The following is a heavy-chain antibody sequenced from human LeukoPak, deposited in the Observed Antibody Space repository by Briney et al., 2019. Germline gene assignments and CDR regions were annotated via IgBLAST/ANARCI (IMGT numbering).Heavy chain of an antibody. V-gene: IGHV3-7*03. CDR1: GFALSSHW. Sequence: AGGSLRLSCAASGFALSSHWMTWVRHVPGRGPEWVANVNRDGSETYYLDSVKGRFTISKDNAKNSLYLQMNSLRAEDTALYHCARNNGMDVWGQGTTVIVSS. J-gene: IGHJ6*02. CDR3: ARNNGMDV. CDR2: VNRDGSET.